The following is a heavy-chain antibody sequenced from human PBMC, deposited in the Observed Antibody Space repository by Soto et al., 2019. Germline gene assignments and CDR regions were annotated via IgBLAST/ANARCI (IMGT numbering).Heavy chain of an antibody. CDR1: GFTFSDYY. D-gene: IGHD5-12*01. V-gene: IGHV3-11*06. J-gene: IGHJ3*02. Sequence: GGSLRLSCAASGFTFSDYYMSWIRQAPGRGLEWVSYISSSSSSYTNYADSVKGRFTISRDNAKNSLYLQMNSLRAEDTAVYYCARSRTVDDAFDIWGQGTMVTVSS. CDR2: ISSSSSSYT. CDR3: ARSRTVDDAFDI.